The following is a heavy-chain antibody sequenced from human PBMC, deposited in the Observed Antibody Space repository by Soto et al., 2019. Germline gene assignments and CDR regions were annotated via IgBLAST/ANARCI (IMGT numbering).Heavy chain of an antibody. D-gene: IGHD3-9*01. V-gene: IGHV4-39*01. Sequence: PSETLSLTCTVSGGSVSSNSYSWGWIRQSPEKELESIGTIYSSGNTYYNPSLLSRLIISVDTSKSQFSLKLSSVTAADTAVYYFVIFWPPPYSDALTDYTDAFDYWGQGTLVTVSS. CDR2: IYSSGNT. CDR1: GGSVSSNSYS. CDR3: VIFWPPPYSDALTDYTDAFDY. J-gene: IGHJ4*02.